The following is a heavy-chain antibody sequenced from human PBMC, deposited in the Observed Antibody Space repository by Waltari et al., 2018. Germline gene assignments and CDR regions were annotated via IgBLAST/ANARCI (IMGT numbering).Heavy chain of an antibody. CDR1: GGTFSSYA. CDR3: ARDGAVAGIFKGVLRYFDL. CDR2: IIPILGIA. V-gene: IGHV1-69*10. D-gene: IGHD6-19*01. J-gene: IGHJ2*01. Sequence: QVQLVQSGAEVKKPGSSVKVSCKASGGTFSSYAISWVRQAPGQGLEWMGGIIPILGIANDAQKFQGRVTITADKSTSTAYMELSSLRSEDTAVYYCARDGAVAGIFKGVLRYFDLWGRGTLVTVSS.